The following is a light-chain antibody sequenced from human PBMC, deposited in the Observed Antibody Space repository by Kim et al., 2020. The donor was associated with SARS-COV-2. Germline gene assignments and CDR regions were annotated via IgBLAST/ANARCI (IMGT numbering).Light chain of an antibody. CDR3: SSYTSSSTPYV. J-gene: IGLJ1*01. CDR2: DVS. Sequence: SITISCTGTSRDVGGYNYVSWYQQHPGKAPKLMIYDVSKRPSGVSNRFSGSKSGNTASLTISGLQAEDEADYYCSSYTSSSTPYVFGTGTKVTVL. CDR1: SRDVGGYNY. V-gene: IGLV2-14*04.